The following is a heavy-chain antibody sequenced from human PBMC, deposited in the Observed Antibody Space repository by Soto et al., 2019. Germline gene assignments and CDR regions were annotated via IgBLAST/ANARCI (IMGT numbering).Heavy chain of an antibody. CDR2: IYYSGIT. Sequence: SETLSLTCTVSGVSIINSSYYWGCIRRPPGNGLELIGTIYYSGITYYNPSLKSRVTISVDTSKNQFSLKLTSVTAADTAVYYCARHGSNWGQGTLVTVSS. CDR1: GVSIINSSYY. J-gene: IGHJ4*02. V-gene: IGHV4-39*01. CDR3: ARHGSN.